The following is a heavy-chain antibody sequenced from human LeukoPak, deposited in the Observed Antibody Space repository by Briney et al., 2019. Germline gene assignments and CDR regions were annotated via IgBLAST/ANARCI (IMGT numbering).Heavy chain of an antibody. D-gene: IGHD6-13*01. V-gene: IGHV4-39*07. CDR1: GGSISGTNYY. Sequence: SETLSLTCTVSGGSISGTNYYWPWIRQPPGKGLEWIGTIYYSGSTYYNPSLKSRVSISVDTSKNQFSLKLSSVTAADTAVYYCARESAAAADYWGQGTLVTVSS. CDR2: IYYSGST. CDR3: ARESAAAADY. J-gene: IGHJ4*02.